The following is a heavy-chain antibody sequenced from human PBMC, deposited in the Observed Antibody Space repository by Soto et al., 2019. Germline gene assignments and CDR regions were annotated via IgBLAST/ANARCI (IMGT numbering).Heavy chain of an antibody. CDR2: IWDDGNQK. V-gene: IGHV3-33*01. D-gene: IGHD3-16*01. CDR1: GVPFSNYC. CDR3: VRGGKTAGAFDI. J-gene: IGHJ3*02. Sequence: PGGPLRLSCGAAGVPFSNYCMHWVRKAPGKGLEWVAVIWDDGNQKYYVDSVKGRFTISRDNSENTMFLQMNSLTAEDTAVYYCVRGGKTAGAFDIWGQGTMVTVSS.